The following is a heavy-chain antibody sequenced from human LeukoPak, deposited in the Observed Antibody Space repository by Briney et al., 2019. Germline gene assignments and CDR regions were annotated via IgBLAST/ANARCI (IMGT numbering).Heavy chain of an antibody. Sequence: QPGGSLRLSCAASGFTFSSYAMSWVRQAPGKGLEGVSAISGSGHSTYYGDSVKGRFTISRDNSKNTLYLQMNSLRAEDTAVYYCAKTRPLDSSSWSHGDYWGQGTLVTVSS. CDR2: ISGSGHST. J-gene: IGHJ4*02. CDR3: AKTRPLDSSSWSHGDY. D-gene: IGHD6-13*01. V-gene: IGHV3-23*01. CDR1: GFTFSSYA.